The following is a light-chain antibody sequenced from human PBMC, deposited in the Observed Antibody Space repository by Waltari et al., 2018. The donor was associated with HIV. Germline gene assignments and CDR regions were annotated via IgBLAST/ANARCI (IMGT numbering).Light chain of an antibody. CDR3: SSYTSSSTLV. CDR1: YSDVGGYNY. V-gene: IGLV2-14*01. Sequence: QSALTQPASVSGSPGQSITISCTGTYSDVGGYNYVSWFQQRPGKAPKLIVYEVTHRPSGVSNRFSASKSGNTASLTISGVQPEDEADYYCSSYTSSSTLVFGGGTKLTVL. CDR2: EVT. J-gene: IGLJ2*01.